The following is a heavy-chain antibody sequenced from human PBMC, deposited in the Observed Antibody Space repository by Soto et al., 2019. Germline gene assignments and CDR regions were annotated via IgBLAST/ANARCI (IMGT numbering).Heavy chain of an antibody. D-gene: IGHD3-22*01. CDR3: ASARDSSGYYLYYYYGMDV. J-gene: IGHJ6*02. CDR1: GYTFTGYY. Sequence: ASVKVSCKASGYTFTGYYMHWVRQAPGQGLEWMGWINPNSGGTNYAQKFQGWVTMTTDTSISTAYMELSRLRSDDTAVYYCASARDSSGYYLYYYYGMDVWGQGTTVTVSS. V-gene: IGHV1-2*04. CDR2: INPNSGGT.